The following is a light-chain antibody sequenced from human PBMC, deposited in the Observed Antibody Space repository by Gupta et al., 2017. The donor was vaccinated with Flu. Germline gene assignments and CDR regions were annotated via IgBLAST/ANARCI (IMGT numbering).Light chain of an antibody. CDR3: RQRIQFPNT. Sequence: DIVMTQTPLSLSVTPGQPASISCKSSQSLLYGDGKTYLYWFLQKPGQPPQLLIYEVSNRGSGVSDRFSGGGSGTDFTLKISRVEAEDVGIYYCRQRIQFPNTFGQGTPVDIK. CDR2: EVS. J-gene: IGKJ5*01. CDR1: QSLLYGDGKTY. V-gene: IGKV2D-29*01.